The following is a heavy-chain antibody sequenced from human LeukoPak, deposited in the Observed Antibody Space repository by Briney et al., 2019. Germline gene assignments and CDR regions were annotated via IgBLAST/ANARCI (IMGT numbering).Heavy chain of an antibody. CDR1: GGSISSYY. Sequence: PSETLSLTCTISGGSISSYYWSWIRQPPGKGLEWIGYIYYSGSTNYNPSLKSRVTISVDTSKNQFSLKLSSVTAADTAVYYCARGYHDFSGYWLSYFDYWGQGTLVTVSS. D-gene: IGHD3-22*01. CDR3: ARGYHDFSGYWLSYFDY. CDR2: IYYSGST. V-gene: IGHV4-59*01. J-gene: IGHJ4*02.